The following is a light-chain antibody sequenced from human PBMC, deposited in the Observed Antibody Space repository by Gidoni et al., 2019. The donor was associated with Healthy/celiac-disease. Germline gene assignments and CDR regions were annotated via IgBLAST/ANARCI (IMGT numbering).Light chain of an antibody. Sequence: DIVMTQSPATLSVSPGERATLSCRASQSVSSNLAWYQQKPGQAPRLLIYGASTRATGIPARFSGSGSGTEFTLTISSLQSEDFAVYYCQQYEGTFGQXTKVEIK. CDR2: GAS. J-gene: IGKJ1*01. CDR1: QSVSSN. V-gene: IGKV3-15*01. CDR3: QQYEGT.